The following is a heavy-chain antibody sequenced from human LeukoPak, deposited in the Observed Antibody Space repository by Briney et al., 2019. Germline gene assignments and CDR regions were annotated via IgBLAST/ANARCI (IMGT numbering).Heavy chain of an antibody. Sequence: SETLSLTCAVSGGSISGYYWSWIRQPPGKGLEWIGYIYHSGNTNYNPSLKSRVTISVDTSKNQFSLKLSSVTAADTSVYYCASAIRWEYGDGRSVWFDRWGERTLVTVSS. V-gene: IGHV4-59*12. J-gene: IGHJ5*02. CDR3: ASAIRWEYGDGRSVWFDR. CDR1: GGSISGYY. CDR2: IYHSGNT. D-gene: IGHD4-17*01.